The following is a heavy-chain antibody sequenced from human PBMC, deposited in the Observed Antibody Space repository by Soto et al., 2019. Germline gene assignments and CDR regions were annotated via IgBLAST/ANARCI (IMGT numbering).Heavy chain of an antibody. J-gene: IGHJ4*02. V-gene: IGHV3-9*01. CDR1: GFTFDDYA. D-gene: IGHD3-16*01. CDR2: ISWNSGSI. Sequence: GGSLRLSCAASGFTFDDYAMHWVRQAPGKGLEWVSGISWNSGSIGYADSVKGRFTISRDNAKNSLYLQMNSLRAEDTALYYCAKDIGPRISDFFDYWGQGTLVTVSS. CDR3: AKDIGPRISDFFDY.